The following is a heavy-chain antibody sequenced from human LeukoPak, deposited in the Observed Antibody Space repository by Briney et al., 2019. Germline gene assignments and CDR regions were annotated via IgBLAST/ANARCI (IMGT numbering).Heavy chain of an antibody. CDR1: GCTFTSFD. D-gene: IGHD6-19*01. V-gene: IGHV1-8*03. CDR2: INPNSAKT. J-gene: IGHJ4*02. Sequence: ASVKLSCKASGCTFTSFDINWVRQATGQGLEWMGYINPNSAKTGYAQKFQGRVTITRDTSISTAYMELSSLRSEDTAVYYCARGTVGGTDYWGQGTLVTVSS. CDR3: ARGTVGGTDY.